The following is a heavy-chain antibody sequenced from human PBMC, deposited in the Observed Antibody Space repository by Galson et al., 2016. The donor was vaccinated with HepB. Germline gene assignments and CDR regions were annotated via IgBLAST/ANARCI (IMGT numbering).Heavy chain of an antibody. CDR3: ARVSHDSFDI. J-gene: IGHJ3*02. V-gene: IGHV4-61*03. CDR2: CYYTANT. CDR1: GVSVTSGGYY. Sequence: SETLSLTCAVSGVSVTSGGYYWSWIRQPPGKGLEWIGYCYYTANTGYNPSLESRVTISRDTSKNHFSLTLNSLTAAETAVYYCARVSHDSFDIWGQGTMVTVSS.